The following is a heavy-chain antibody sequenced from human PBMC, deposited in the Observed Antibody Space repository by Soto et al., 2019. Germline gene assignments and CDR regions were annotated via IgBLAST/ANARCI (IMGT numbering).Heavy chain of an antibody. J-gene: IGHJ4*02. CDR2: INPSGGST. CDR1: GYTFTSYY. D-gene: IGHD6-13*01. V-gene: IGHV1-46*03. CDR3: AREVPGYSSSWYVDY. Sequence: ASVKVSCKASGYTFTSYYMHWVRQAPGQGLEWMGIINPSGGSTSYAQKFQGRVTMTRDTSTSTVYMELSSLRSEDTAVYYCAREVPGYSSSWYVDYWGQGTLVTVYS.